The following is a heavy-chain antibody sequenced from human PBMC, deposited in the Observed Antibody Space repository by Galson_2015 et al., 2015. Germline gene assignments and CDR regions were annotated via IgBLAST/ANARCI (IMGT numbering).Heavy chain of an antibody. V-gene: IGHV3-23*01. D-gene: IGHD3-3*01. Sequence: GSGSSTYYADSVKGRFTISRDNPKNTLYLQMNSLRAEDTAVYYCAKRPIFDFWNGYGYYHYYYMDVWGKGTTVTVSS. J-gene: IGHJ6*03. CDR3: AKRPIFDFWNGYGYYHYYYMDV. CDR2: GSGSST.